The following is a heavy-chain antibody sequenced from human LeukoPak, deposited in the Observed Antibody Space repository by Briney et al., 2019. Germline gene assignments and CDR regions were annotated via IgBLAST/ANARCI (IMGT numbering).Heavy chain of an antibody. CDR1: GFTFSSYG. CDR3: AKGMTTGPRSVYHYMDV. Sequence: PGGSLRLPCAASGFTFSSYGMHWVRQAPGKGLEWVAIIWYDGSNKYYADSVKGRFTISRDNSKNTLYLQMNSLRAEDTAVYYCAKGMTTGPRSVYHYMDVWGKGTTVTVSS. J-gene: IGHJ6*03. CDR2: IWYDGSNK. V-gene: IGHV3-33*06. D-gene: IGHD4-17*01.